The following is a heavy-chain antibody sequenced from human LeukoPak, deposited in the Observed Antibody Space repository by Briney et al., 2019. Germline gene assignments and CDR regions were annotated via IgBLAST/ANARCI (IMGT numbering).Heavy chain of an antibody. Sequence: ASVKASCKVSGYTLTELSMHWVRQAPGKGLEWMGGFDPEDGETIYAQKFQGRVTMTEDTSTDTAYMELSSLRSEDTAVYYCATAPLKYCSGGSCADYFDYWGQGTLVTVSS. J-gene: IGHJ4*02. D-gene: IGHD2-15*01. CDR1: GYTLTELS. V-gene: IGHV1-24*01. CDR2: FDPEDGET. CDR3: ATAPLKYCSGGSCADYFDY.